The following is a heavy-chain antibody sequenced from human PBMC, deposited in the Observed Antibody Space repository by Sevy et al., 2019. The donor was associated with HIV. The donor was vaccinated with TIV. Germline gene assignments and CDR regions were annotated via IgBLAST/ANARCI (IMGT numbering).Heavy chain of an antibody. J-gene: IGHJ5*02. D-gene: IGHD3-16*01. CDR1: GGSISSVNW. CDR3: ARGGETPRGFDP. CDR2: IYHSGST. Sequence: SETLSLTCAVSGGSISSVNWWHWVRQPPGKGLEWIGEIYHSGSTNHNPSLKSRVTISVDNSKNQFSLKLSSVTAADTAVYYYARGGETPRGFDPWGQGSLVTVSS. V-gene: IGHV4-4*02.